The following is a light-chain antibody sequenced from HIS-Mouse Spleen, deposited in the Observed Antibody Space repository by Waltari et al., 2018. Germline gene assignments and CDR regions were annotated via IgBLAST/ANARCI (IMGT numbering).Light chain of an antibody. CDR3: QSYDSSNSWV. Sequence: NFMLTQPHSVSESPGKTVTISCTGSSGSIASNYVQWSQHRPGSAPTTVIYEANPSPPGVPDRFSGSIDSSSNSASLTISGLKTEDEADYYCQSYDSSNSWVFGGGTKLTVL. J-gene: IGLJ3*02. V-gene: IGLV6-57*02. CDR1: SGSIASNY. CDR2: EAN.